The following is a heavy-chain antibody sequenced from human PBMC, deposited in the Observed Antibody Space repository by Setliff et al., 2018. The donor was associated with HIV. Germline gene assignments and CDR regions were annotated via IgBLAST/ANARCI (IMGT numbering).Heavy chain of an antibody. CDR1: GFSLSTSGTC. Sequence: SGPTLVNPTQTLTLTCTFSGFSLSTSGTCVSWIRQPPGKALEWLARIDWDDDKYYSTSLKTRLTISKDTSKNQVVLTMTNMDPVDTATYYCARTGAVTGRKPSLLLGYFDYWGQGALVTVSS. CDR3: ARTGAVTGRKPSLLLGYFDY. J-gene: IGHJ4*02. CDR2: IDWDDDK. D-gene: IGHD6-19*01. V-gene: IGHV2-70*11.